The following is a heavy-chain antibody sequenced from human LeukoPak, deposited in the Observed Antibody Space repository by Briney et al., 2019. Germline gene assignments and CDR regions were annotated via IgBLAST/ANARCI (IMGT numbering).Heavy chain of an antibody. V-gene: IGHV4-39*01. Sequence: PSETLSLTCTVSGGSISSSSYYWGWIRQPPGKGLEWIGSIYYSGSIYYNPSLKSRVTISVDTSKNQFSLKLSSVTAADTAVYYCALSPYGIQLWFDYWGQGTLVTVSS. J-gene: IGHJ4*02. D-gene: IGHD5-18*01. CDR3: ALSPYGIQLWFDY. CDR2: IYYSGSI. CDR1: GGSISSSSYY.